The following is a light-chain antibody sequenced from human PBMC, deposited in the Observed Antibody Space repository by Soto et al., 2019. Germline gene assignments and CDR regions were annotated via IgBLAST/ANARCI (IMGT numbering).Light chain of an antibody. Sequence: SYCLSQPPSVSCAPGQTASISCVGNNIGSRSVHWYQQKPGQAPVLVVYDDRDRPSGIPERFAGSNSGNTATLTISRVEAGDEADYYCQVWDSTSDHYVFGTGTKVTVL. CDR2: DDR. J-gene: IGLJ1*01. CDR1: NIGSRS. CDR3: QVWDSTSDHYV. V-gene: IGLV3-21*02.